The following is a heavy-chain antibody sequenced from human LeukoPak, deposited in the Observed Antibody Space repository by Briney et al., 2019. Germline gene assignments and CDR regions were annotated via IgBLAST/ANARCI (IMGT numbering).Heavy chain of an antibody. V-gene: IGHV3-48*01. J-gene: IGHJ4*02. Sequence: GGSLRLSCAASGFTFSSYSMNWVRQAPGKGLEWVSYISSSSNTIHYADSVKGRFTISRDNSKNTLYLQMNSLRAEDTAVYYCAKTLIVLRGYSYEPDYWGQGTLVTVSS. CDR3: AKTLIVLRGYSYEPDY. CDR2: ISSSSNTI. CDR1: GFTFSSYS. D-gene: IGHD5-18*01.